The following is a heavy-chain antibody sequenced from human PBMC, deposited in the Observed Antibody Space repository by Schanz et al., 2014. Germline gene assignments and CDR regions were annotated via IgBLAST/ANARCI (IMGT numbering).Heavy chain of an antibody. CDR3: ARSAGRDFWSGYYTRFDY. Sequence: EVQLLESGGGLVQPGGSLRLSCAASGFTFTTHSMTWVRQAPGKGLEWVSGISGSGGSTYYADSVKGRFTISRDNSKNTLYLQMNTLRSDDTAVYYCARSAGRDFWSGYYTRFDYWGQGTLVTVSS. CDR2: ISGSGGST. J-gene: IGHJ4*02. D-gene: IGHD3-3*01. CDR1: GFTFTTHS. V-gene: IGHV3-23*01.